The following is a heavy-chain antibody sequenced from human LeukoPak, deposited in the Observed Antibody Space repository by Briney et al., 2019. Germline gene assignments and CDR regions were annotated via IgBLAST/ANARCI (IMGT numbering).Heavy chain of an antibody. J-gene: IGHJ5*02. CDR1: GFTFSAHW. CDR3: VRDAPNSRFDP. Sequence: GGSLRLSCAASGFTFSAHWMHWVRQVPGKGLVWVSHITNGGTTTTYADSVKGRFTISRDNAKNTLYLQMNSLRAEDSAVYYCVRDAPNSRFDPWGQGTLVTVSS. V-gene: IGHV3-74*01. CDR2: ITNGGTTT. D-gene: IGHD2/OR15-2a*01.